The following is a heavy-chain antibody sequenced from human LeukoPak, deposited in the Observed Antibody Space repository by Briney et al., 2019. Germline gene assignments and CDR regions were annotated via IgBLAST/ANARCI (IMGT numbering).Heavy chain of an antibody. CDR2: IRYDGSNK. D-gene: IGHD4-23*01. V-gene: IGHV3-30*02. J-gene: IGHJ4*02. CDR3: AKDLNDYGGTAFDY. Sequence: AGGSLRLSCAASGFTLSSCGMHWVRQAPGKGLEWVAFIRYDGSNKYYADSVKGRFTISRDNSKNTLYLQMDSLRAEDTAVYYCAKDLNDYGGTAFDYWGQGTLVTVSS. CDR1: GFTLSSCG.